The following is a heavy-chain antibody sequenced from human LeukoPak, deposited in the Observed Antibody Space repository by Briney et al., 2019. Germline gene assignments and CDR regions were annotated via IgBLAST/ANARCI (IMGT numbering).Heavy chain of an antibody. CDR3: ARDPHSSSWYPYYYYGMDV. CDR2: ISYDGSNK. D-gene: IGHD6-13*01. Sequence: AGSLRLSCAASGFTFSSYGMHWHRQAPGKGLEGVAVISYDGSNKYYEDSVKGRFTISRYNSKNTLYLQMNSLRAEDTAVYYCARDPHSSSWYPYYYYGMDVWGQGTTVTVSS. CDR1: GFTFSSYG. V-gene: IGHV3-30*03. J-gene: IGHJ6*02.